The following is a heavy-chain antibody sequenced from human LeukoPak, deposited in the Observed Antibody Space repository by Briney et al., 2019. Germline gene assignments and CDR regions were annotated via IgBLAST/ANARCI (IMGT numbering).Heavy chain of an antibody. CDR3: ASSYCSGGSCFPVDY. CDR1: GYTFTSYG. D-gene: IGHD2-15*01. Sequence: ASVKVSCKASGYTFTSYGISWVRQAPGQGLEWMGWISAYNGNTNYAQKLQGRVTMTTDTSTSTAYMELRSLRSEDTAVYYCASSYCSGGSCFPVDYWGQGTLVTVSS. J-gene: IGHJ4*02. V-gene: IGHV1-18*01. CDR2: ISAYNGNT.